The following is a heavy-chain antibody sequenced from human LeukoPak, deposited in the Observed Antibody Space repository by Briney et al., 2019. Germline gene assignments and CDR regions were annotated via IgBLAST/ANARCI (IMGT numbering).Heavy chain of an antibody. Sequence: GPVKVSCKASGYTLTSYDINWVRQATGQGLEWMGWMNPNSGRTGYAQNFQGRITITRNTSISTAHMELSSLRSEDTAVYYCTRETSSRYFDYWGQGTLVTVSS. CDR3: TRETSSRYFDY. CDR1: GYTLTSYD. CDR2: MNPNSGRT. V-gene: IGHV1-8*01. J-gene: IGHJ4*02.